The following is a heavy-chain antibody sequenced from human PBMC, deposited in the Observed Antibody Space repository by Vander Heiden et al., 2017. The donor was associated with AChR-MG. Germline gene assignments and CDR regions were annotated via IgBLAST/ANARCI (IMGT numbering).Heavy chain of an antibody. D-gene: IGHD5-18*01. CDR1: GGPFRNFK. Sequence: QVVLVQSGTEVKKPGSSVRVSCKASGGPFRNFKINWVRQVPGQGLEWMGCIIPIYGSSHYAENFQGKVTITADESTTTAYMDLRNVGSDDTAIYYCTINGETYGYGALETVGDYWGQGTLVTVTS. CDR2: IIPIYGSS. J-gene: IGHJ4*02. CDR3: TINGETYGYGALETVGDY. V-gene: IGHV1-69*01.